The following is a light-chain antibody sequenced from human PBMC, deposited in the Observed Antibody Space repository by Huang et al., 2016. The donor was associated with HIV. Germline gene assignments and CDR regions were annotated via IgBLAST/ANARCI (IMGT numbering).Light chain of an antibody. CDR2: DTS. Sequence: EVVLTQSPATLSLSPGERATLSCRASQSISNYLAWYQQRAGENPRLLIYDTSNRATGFPARFSGTGSGTDFTLTINGLEPEDFAVYYCQDRSNWPRVTFGPGTKLDVK. J-gene: IGKJ3*01. V-gene: IGKV3-11*01. CDR1: QSISNY. CDR3: QDRSNWPRVT.